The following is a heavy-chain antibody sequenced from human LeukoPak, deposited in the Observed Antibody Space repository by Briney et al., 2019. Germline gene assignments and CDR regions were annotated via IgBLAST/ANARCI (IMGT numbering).Heavy chain of an antibody. D-gene: IGHD3-10*01. J-gene: IGHJ4*02. CDR2: ISGSGGST. CDR3: AKYGQLWPRDLYYFDY. V-gene: IGHV3-23*01. Sequence: GGSLRLSCAASGFIFSSYAMSWVRQAPGKGLEWVSAISGSGGSTYYADSVKGRFTISRDNSKNTLYLQMNSLRAEDTAVYYCAKYGQLWPRDLYYFDYWGQGTLVTVSS. CDR1: GFIFSSYA.